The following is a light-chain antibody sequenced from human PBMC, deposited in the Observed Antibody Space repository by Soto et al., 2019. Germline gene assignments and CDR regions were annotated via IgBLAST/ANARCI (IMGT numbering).Light chain of an antibody. CDR2: AAS. Sequence: DIQLTQSPSSLSASVGDRVTITCRASQTMSIYLTWYHQRPGKAPNRLIYAASRLQNGVPARFSGSGSGTEFSLTISSLQPEDFATDFCQQTYSARWTFGQGTKVGI. CDR1: QTMSIY. CDR3: QQTYSARWT. J-gene: IGKJ1*01. V-gene: IGKV1-39*01.